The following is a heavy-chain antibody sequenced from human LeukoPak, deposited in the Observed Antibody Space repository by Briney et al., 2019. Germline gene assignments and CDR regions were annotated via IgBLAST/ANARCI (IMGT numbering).Heavy chain of an antibody. J-gene: IGHJ6*02. CDR2: INTNTGNP. V-gene: IGHV7-4-1*02. Sequence: GASVKVSCKASGYTFTSYAMNWVRQAPGQGLEWMGWINTNTGNPTYAQGFTGRFVFSLDTSVSTAYLQISSLKAEDTVVYYCARAPIPVYYYYGMDVWGQGTTVTVSS. CDR1: GYTFTSYA. CDR3: ARAPIPVYYYYGMDV.